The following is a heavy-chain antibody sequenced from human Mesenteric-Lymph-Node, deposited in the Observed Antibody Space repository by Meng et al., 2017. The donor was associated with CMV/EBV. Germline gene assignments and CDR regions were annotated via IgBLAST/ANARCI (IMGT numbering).Heavy chain of an antibody. CDR1: GGAFSGYY. D-gene: IGHD4-23*01. CDR2: INHSGST. Sequence: QVNIHQLCAGLLKPSEPLSPPCAVSGGAFSGYYLSWIRQPTGKGLEWIGEINHSGSTNYNPSLKSRVTISVDTSKNQFSLKLSSVTAADTAVYYCARHQRWLKSEGGFNYWGQGTLVTVSS. J-gene: IGHJ4*02. V-gene: IGHV4-34*01. CDR3: ARHQRWLKSEGGFNY.